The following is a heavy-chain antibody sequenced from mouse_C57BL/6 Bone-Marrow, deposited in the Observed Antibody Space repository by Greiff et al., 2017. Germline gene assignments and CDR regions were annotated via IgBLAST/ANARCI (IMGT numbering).Heavy chain of an antibody. CDR2: ISSGGRYT. CDR1: GFTFSSYG. V-gene: IGHV5-6*02. J-gene: IGHJ3*01. Sequence: DVKLVESGGDLVKPGGSLKLSCAASGFTFSSYGMSWVRQTPDKRLEWVATISSGGRYTYYPDSVKGRFTISRDNAKNTLYLQMSSLKSEDTAMDYCARQQLGRFAYWGQGTLVTVSA. CDR3: ARQQLGRFAY. D-gene: IGHD4-1*02.